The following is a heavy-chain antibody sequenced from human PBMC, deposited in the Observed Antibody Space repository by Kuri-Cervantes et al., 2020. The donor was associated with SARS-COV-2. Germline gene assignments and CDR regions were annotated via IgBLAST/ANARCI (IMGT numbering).Heavy chain of an antibody. CDR2: ISYDGSNT. D-gene: IGHD2-21*01. Sequence: GGSLRLSCAASGFTFSSYAIHWVRQAPGKGLEWVAIISYDGSNTYYADSVKGRFTISRDSSKNTLYLQMNSLRTEDTAIYYCARDRVGVHDYWGQGTLVTSPQ. V-gene: IGHV3-30-3*01. J-gene: IGHJ4*02. CDR3: ARDRVGVHDY. CDR1: GFTFSSYA.